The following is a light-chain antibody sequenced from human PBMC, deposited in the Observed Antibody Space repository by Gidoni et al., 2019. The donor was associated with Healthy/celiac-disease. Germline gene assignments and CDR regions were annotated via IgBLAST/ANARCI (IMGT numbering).Light chain of an antibody. CDR1: NIGSKG. CDR3: QVWDSSNYRVV. Sequence: SYALTQPPSVSVAPGETARVTCGGDNIGSKGVHWYQQKPGQAPVLVIYNDNDRPSGIPERFSGSNSGNTATLTISRVDAGDEADYYCQVWDSSNYRVVFGGGTKLTVL. J-gene: IGLJ2*01. V-gene: IGLV3-21*02. CDR2: NDN.